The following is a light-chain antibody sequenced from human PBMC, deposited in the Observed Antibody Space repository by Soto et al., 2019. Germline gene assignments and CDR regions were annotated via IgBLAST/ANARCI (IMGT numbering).Light chain of an antibody. CDR1: QGIGTD. CDR3: QQSYSTPPT. J-gene: IGKJ4*01. CDR2: STS. V-gene: IGKV1-39*01. Sequence: DIQMTQSPSTLSGSVGDRVTITCRASQGIGTDLGWYRQKPGRAPERLIYSTSSLQSGVPSRFSGSGSGTDFTLTISSLQREDFATYYCQQSYSTPPTFGGGTKVDIK.